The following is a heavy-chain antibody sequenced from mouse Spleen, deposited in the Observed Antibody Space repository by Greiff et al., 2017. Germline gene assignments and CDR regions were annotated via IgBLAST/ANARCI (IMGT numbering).Heavy chain of an antibody. CDR3: ARSGPGTGGNY. Sequence: QVQLQQPGAELVKPGASVKLSCKASGYTFTSYWMQWVKQRPGQGLEWIGEIDPSDSYTNYNQKFKGKATLTVDTSSSTAYMQLSSLTSEDSAVYYCARSGPGTGGNYWGQGTTLTVSS. D-gene: IGHD4-1*01. J-gene: IGHJ2*01. CDR1: GYTFTSYW. CDR2: IDPSDSYT. V-gene: IGHV1-50*01.